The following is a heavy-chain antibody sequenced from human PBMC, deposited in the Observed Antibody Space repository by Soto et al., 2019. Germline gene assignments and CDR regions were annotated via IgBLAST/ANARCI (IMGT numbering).Heavy chain of an antibody. CDR1: GYTFTSYD. J-gene: IGHJ6*02. V-gene: IGHV1-8*01. D-gene: IGHD3-3*01. CDR2: MNPNSGNT. CDR3: ARVVVAGFLELLSPSGYYYGMDV. Sequence: ASVKVSCKASGYTFTSYDINWVRQATGQGLEWMGWMNPNSGNTGYAQKFQGRVTMTRNTSISTAYMELSSLRSEDTAVYYCARVVVAGFLELLSPSGYYYGMDVWCQGTTVTVSS.